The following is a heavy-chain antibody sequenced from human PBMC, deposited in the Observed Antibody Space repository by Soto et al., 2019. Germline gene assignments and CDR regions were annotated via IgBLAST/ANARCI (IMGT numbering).Heavy chain of an antibody. CDR2: INAGNGNT. V-gene: IGHV1-3*01. Sequence: QVRLVPSGAEVKKPGASVKGSCKASGYTFTSYAMHWVRQAPGQRLEWMGWINAGNGNTKYSQKLQGRVTITRDTSASTAYMERSSLRSEDTAVYYCARNCGGDCYRASDPWGQGTLVTVSS. CDR3: ARNCGGDCYRASDP. J-gene: IGHJ5*02. CDR1: GYTFTSYA. D-gene: IGHD2-21*02.